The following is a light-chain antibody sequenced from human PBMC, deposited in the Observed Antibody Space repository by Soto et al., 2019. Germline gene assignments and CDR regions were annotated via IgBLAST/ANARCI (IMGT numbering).Light chain of an antibody. CDR1: HSDVGRFNL. Sequence: LTQPASVSGSPGQSITISCTGTHSDVGRFNLVSWYQHHPQKAPKLIIFGVTERPSGISNRFSASKSGNTASLTISGLQAEDEADYYCCTYATGGTYVFGTGTKVTVL. V-gene: IGLV2-23*02. J-gene: IGLJ1*01. CDR2: GVT. CDR3: CTYATGGTYV.